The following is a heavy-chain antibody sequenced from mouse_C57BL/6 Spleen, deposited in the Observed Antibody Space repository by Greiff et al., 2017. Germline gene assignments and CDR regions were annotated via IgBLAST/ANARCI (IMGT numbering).Heavy chain of an antibody. D-gene: IGHD2-2*01. J-gene: IGHJ4*01. CDR1: GFTFSDAW. CDR3: TTLSTMVTHYAMDY. Sequence: EVNLMESGGGLVQPGGSMKLSCAASGFTFSDAWMDWVRQSPEKGLEWVAEIRNKANNHATYYAESVKGRFTISRDDSKSSVYLQMNSLRAEDTGIYYCTTLSTMVTHYAMDYWGQGTSVTVSS. V-gene: IGHV6-6*01. CDR2: IRNKANNHAT.